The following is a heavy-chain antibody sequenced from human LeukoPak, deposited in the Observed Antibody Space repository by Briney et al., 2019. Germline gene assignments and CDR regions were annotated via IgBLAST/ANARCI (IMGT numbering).Heavy chain of an antibody. CDR3: ARVPRGSPPPLAIDY. Sequence: PSQTLSLTCTVSGGSISSGGYYWSWIRQHPGKGLEWIGYIYYGGSTYYNPSLKSRVTISVDTSKNQFSLKLSSVTAADTAVYYCARVPRGSPPPLAIDYWGQGTLVTVSS. CDR2: IYYGGST. J-gene: IGHJ4*02. V-gene: IGHV4-31*03. D-gene: IGHD2-15*01. CDR1: GGSISSGGYY.